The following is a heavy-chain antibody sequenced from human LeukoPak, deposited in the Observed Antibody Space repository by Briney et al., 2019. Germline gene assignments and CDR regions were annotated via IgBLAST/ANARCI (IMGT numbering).Heavy chain of an antibody. Sequence: ASVKVSCKASGYTFTSYYMHWVRQAPGQGLEWMGIINPSGGSTSYAQKFQGRVTMTRDMSTSTVYMELSSLRSEDTAVYYCARDRGSIAVAGQHEYFQHWGQGTLVTVSS. CDR2: INPSGGST. V-gene: IGHV1-46*01. CDR3: ARDRGSIAVAGQHEYFQH. D-gene: IGHD6-19*01. CDR1: GYTFTSYY. J-gene: IGHJ1*01.